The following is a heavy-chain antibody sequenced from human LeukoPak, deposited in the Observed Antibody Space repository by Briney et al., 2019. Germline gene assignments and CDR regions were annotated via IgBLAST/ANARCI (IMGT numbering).Heavy chain of an antibody. D-gene: IGHD3-3*01. Sequence: GGSLRLSCAASGFTFSTYAMSWVRQAPGKGLEGVSAISGGGDSTYSAGSVQGPFTISRNNSENTLYLQMNSLRAEDTAIYYCAKGGVNFWSGYYFDHWGRGTLVTVSS. V-gene: IGHV3-23*01. CDR1: GFTFSTYA. J-gene: IGHJ4*02. CDR3: AKGGVNFWSGYYFDH. CDR2: ISGGGDST.